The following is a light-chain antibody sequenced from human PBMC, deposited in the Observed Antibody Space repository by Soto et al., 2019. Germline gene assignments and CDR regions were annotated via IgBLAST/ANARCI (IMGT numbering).Light chain of an antibody. CDR3: SSYTSSSTRV. J-gene: IGLJ3*02. CDR2: EVS. V-gene: IGLV2-14*01. CDR1: SSDVGGYNY. Sequence: QSALTQPASVSGSPGQSITISCTGTSSDVGGYNYVSWYQQHPGKAPKLMIYEVSHRPSGVSNRFSGSKSGNTASLTISGLQAEDEADYYCSSYTSSSTRVFGGGTKLT.